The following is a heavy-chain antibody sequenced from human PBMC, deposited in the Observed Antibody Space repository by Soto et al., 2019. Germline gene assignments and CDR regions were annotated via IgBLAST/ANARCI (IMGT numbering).Heavy chain of an antibody. D-gene: IGHD3-3*01. CDR1: GYTFTDYW. CDR2: IYPGDSDT. V-gene: IGHV5-51*01. J-gene: IGHJ6*02. CDR3: ARQSGDFWSGSPLYYYYGMDV. Sequence: GESLKISCKGSGYTFTDYWIGWVRQLPGKGLEWMGIIYPGDSDTRYSPSFQGHVTISADKSISTAYLQWSSLKASDTAMYYCARQSGDFWSGSPLYYYYGMDVWGQGTTVTVSS.